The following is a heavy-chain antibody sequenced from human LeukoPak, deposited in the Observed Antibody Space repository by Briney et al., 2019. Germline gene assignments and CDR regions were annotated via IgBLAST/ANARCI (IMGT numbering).Heavy chain of an antibody. D-gene: IGHD3-3*01. CDR3: AKPLGVVIIPEYFQH. Sequence: GFLRLSCAASGFTFSSYSMNWVRQAPGKGLEWVSSISSSSSYIYYADSVKGRFTISRDNSKNTLYLQMNSLRAEDTAVYYCAKPLGVVIIPEYFQHWGQGTLVTVSS. V-gene: IGHV3-21*04. J-gene: IGHJ1*01. CDR2: ISSSSSYI. CDR1: GFTFSSYS.